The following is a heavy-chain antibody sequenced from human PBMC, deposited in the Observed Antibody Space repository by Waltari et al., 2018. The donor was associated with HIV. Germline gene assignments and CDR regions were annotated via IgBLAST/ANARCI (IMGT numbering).Heavy chain of an antibody. CDR2: IYYSGSP. D-gene: IGHD3-16*02. J-gene: IGHJ5*02. CDR1: GGSISSYY. Sequence: QVQLQESGPGLVKPSETLSLTCTVSGGSISSYYWSWIRQPPGKGLEWIGYIYYSGSPNYNPSLKSRVTISVDTSKNQFSLKLSSVTAADTAVYYCACGYDYVWGSYRRGWFDPWGQGTLVTVSS. V-gene: IGHV4-59*01. CDR3: ACGYDYVWGSYRRGWFDP.